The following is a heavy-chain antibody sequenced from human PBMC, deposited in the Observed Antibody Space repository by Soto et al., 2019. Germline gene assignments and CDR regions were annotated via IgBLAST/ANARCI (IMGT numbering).Heavy chain of an antibody. J-gene: IGHJ5*02. D-gene: IGHD3-3*01. Sequence: KTSETLSLTCTVSGGSVSSGSYYWSWIRQPPGKGLEWIGYIYYSGSTNYNPSLKSRVTISVDTSKNQFSLKLSSVTAADTAVYYCARDHPGYDFWSGYYRANWFDPWGQGTLVTVSS. CDR2: IYYSGST. CDR3: ARDHPGYDFWSGYYRANWFDP. V-gene: IGHV4-61*01. CDR1: GGSVSSGSYY.